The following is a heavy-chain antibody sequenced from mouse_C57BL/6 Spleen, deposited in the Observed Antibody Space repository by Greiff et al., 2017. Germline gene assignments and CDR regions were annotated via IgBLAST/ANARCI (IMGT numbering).Heavy chain of an antibody. CDR1: GFTFSDYG. V-gene: IGHV5-17*01. J-gene: IGHJ1*03. D-gene: IGHD1-1*01. CDR2: ISSGSSTI. Sequence: EVNLVESGGGLVKPGGSLKLSCAASGFTFSDYGMHWVRQAPEKGLEWVAYISSGSSTIYYADTVKGRFTISRDNAKNTLFLQMTSLRSEDTAMYYCARTPYYYGSSYDWYFDVWGTGTTVTVSS. CDR3: ARTPYYYGSSYDWYFDV.